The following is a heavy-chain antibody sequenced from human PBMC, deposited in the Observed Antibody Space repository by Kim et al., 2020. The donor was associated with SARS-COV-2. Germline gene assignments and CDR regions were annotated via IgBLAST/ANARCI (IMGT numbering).Heavy chain of an antibody. D-gene: IGHD6-19*01. Sequence: GGSLRLSCAASGFTFSSYSMNWVRQTPGKGLEWVSYISSSSSTIYYADSVKGRFTISRDNAKHSLYLQMNSLRDEDTAVYYCASFEVAAVAGNGGAGWGQGTLVTVSS. V-gene: IGHV3-48*02. J-gene: IGHJ4*02. CDR2: ISSSSSTI. CDR1: GFTFSSYS. CDR3: ASFEVAAVAGNGGAG.